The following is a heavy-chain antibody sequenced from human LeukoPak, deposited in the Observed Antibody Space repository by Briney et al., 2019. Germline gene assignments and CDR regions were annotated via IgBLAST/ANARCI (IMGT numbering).Heavy chain of an antibody. J-gene: IGHJ4*02. CDR3: AREIYHGSGSPRLDH. CDR2: IYSGDGT. Sequence: GGSLRLSCAVSGFSVSRNYMSWVRQVPAKGLEWVSVIYSGDGTYYRDSVKGRFTISRDTSKNTLSLQMNSLRGEDTAVYYCAREIYHGSGSPRLDHWGQGTLVTVSS. V-gene: IGHV3-53*01. D-gene: IGHD3-10*01. CDR1: GFSVSRNY.